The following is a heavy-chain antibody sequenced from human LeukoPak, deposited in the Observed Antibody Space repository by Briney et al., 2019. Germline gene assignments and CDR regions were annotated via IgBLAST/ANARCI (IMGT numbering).Heavy chain of an antibody. Sequence: ASVKVSCKASGYTFTSYGISWVRQAPGQGLEWMGRISAYNGNTINTQKLQGRVTMTTDTSTSTAYMELRSLRSDDTAVYYCARDNPFGGSYRGDIWGQGTMVTVSS. CDR2: ISAYNGNT. J-gene: IGHJ3*02. V-gene: IGHV1-18*01. CDR3: ARDNPFGGSYRGDI. CDR1: GYTFTSYG. D-gene: IGHD1-26*01.